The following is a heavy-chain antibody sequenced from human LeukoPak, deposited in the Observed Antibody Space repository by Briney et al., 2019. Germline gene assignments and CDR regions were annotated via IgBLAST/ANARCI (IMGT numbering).Heavy chain of an antibody. CDR3: ARQNPAASGQGLDY. D-gene: IGHD6-13*01. CDR2: IYKSGSS. V-gene: IGHV4-4*09. CDR1: GDSIGDYY. J-gene: IGHJ4*02. Sequence: SETLSLTCAVSGDSIGDYYWSWVRQPPGKGLEWIGYIYKSGSSSYNPSLKSRVTMSVDASKNQFSLRLTSVTAADTAVYYCARQNPAASGQGLDYWGQGTLVTVSS.